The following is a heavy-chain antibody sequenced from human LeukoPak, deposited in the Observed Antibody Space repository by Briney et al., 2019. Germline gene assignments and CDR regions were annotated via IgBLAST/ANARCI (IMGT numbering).Heavy chain of an antibody. J-gene: IGHJ4*02. CDR3: ATVGCSGGSCYPN. D-gene: IGHD2-15*01. CDR1: GYTFTSYA. V-gene: IGHV1-24*01. CDR2: FDPEDGET. Sequence: ASVKVSCKASGYTFTSYAMNWVRQAPGKGLEWMGGFDPEDGETIYAQKFQGRVTMTEDTSTDTAYMELSSLRSEDTAVYYCATVGCSGGSCYPNWGQGTLVTVSS.